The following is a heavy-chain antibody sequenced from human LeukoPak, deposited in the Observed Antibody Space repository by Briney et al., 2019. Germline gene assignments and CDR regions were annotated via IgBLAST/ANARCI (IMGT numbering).Heavy chain of an antibody. V-gene: IGHV3-21*01. Sequence: GGSLRLSCAASGFTFSSYSMNWVPQAPGKGLEWVSSISSSSSYIYYADSVKGRFTISRDNAKNSLYLQMNGLRAEDTAVYYCARDPQGSDLWSGYYLNWFDPWGQGTLVTVSS. CDR1: GFTFSSYS. CDR2: ISSSSSYI. CDR3: ARDPQGSDLWSGYYLNWFDP. D-gene: IGHD3-3*01. J-gene: IGHJ5*02.